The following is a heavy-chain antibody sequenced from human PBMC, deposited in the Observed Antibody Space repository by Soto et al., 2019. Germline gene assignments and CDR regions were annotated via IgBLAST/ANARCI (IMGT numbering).Heavy chain of an antibody. CDR1: GFTFSSYA. V-gene: IGHV3-30-3*01. D-gene: IGHD3-3*01. J-gene: IGHJ5*02. Sequence: GGSLRLSCAASGFTFSSYAMHWVRQAPGKGLEWVAVISYDGSNKYYADSVKGRFTISGDNSKNTLYLQMNSLRAEDTAVYYCARGRYYDFWSGYYSTAEWFDPWGQGTLVTVSS. CDR3: ARGRYYDFWSGYYSTAEWFDP. CDR2: ISYDGSNK.